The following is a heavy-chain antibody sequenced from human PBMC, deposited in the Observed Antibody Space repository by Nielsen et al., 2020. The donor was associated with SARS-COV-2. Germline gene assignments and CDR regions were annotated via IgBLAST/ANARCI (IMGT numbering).Heavy chain of an antibody. D-gene: IGHD3-22*01. V-gene: IGHV1-46*01. CDR2: INPSGGST. CDR1: GYTFTGYY. J-gene: IGHJ4*02. Sequence: ASVKVSCKASGYTFTGYYMHWVRQAPGQGLEWMGIINPSGGSTSYAQKFQGRVTMTRDTSTSTVYMELSSLRSEDTAVYYCARGLGYYDSSGYSLGYWGQGTLVTVSS. CDR3: ARGLGYYDSSGYSLGY.